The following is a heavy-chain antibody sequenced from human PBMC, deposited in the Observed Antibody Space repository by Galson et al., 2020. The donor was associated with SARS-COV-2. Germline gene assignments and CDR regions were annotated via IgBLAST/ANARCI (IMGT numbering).Heavy chain of an antibody. V-gene: IGHV4-59*11. CDR2: IYYSGST. CDR1: GGSISSHY. CDR3: ARGRITIFGVVVYMDV. J-gene: IGHJ6*03. Sequence: SETLSLTCTVSGGSISSHYWSWIRQPPGKGLEWIGYIYYSGSTNYNPSLKSRATISVDTSKNQFSLKLSAVTAADTAVYYCARGRITIFGVVVYMDVGGKGTTVTVSS. D-gene: IGHD3-3*01.